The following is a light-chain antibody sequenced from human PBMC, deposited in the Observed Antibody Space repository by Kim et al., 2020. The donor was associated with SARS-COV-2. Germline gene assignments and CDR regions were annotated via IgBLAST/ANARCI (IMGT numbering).Light chain of an antibody. V-gene: IGKV1-9*01. Sequence: DIQLTQSPSFLSASVGDRVTITCRASQGISSYLAWYQQKPGKAPKLLIYAASTLQSGVPSRFSDSGSGTEFTLTISSLQPEDLATYYCQQLNSYLMYTFGQGTKLEI. J-gene: IGKJ2*01. CDR2: AAS. CDR1: QGISSY. CDR3: QQLNSYLMYT.